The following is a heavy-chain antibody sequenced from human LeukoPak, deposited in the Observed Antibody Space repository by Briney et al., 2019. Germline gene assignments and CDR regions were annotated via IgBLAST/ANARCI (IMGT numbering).Heavy chain of an antibody. CDR1: GFTFSNAW. D-gene: IGHD2-21*01. CDR2: IKSKTDSGTA. J-gene: IGHJ5*02. V-gene: IGHV3-15*01. CDR3: AADSYEGWFDP. Sequence: GGSLRLSCAASGFTFSNAWMSLVRQAPGKGLEWVGRIKSKTDSGTAHYAAPVKGRFTISRDDSKTTLCLQMNSLKTEDTAVYYCAADSYEGWFDPWGQGTLVTVSS.